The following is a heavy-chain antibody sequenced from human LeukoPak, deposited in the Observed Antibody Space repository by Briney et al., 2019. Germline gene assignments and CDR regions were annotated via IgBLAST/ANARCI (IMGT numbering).Heavy chain of an antibody. CDR2: IYSSGST. D-gene: IGHD3-10*01. CDR1: SGSISSYY. V-gene: IGHV4-59*08. J-gene: IGHJ5*02. Sequence: SETLSLTCSVSSGSISSYYWSWIRQPPGKGLEWIGYIYSSGSTNYNPSLKSRVTISVDTSRNQFSLKLTSVTAADTAVYYCARGAEGGYGSGSYYIGNWFDPWGQGTLVTVSS. CDR3: ARGAEGGYGSGSYYIGNWFDP.